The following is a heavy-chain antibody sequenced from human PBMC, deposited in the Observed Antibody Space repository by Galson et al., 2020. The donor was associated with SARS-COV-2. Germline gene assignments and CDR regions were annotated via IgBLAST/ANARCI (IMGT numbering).Heavy chain of an antibody. CDR1: GGSISSSSYY. J-gene: IGHJ4*02. Sequence: SETLSLTCTVSGGSISSSSYYWSWIRQPAGKGLEWIGRIYTSGRTNYNPSLQSRVTISIDTSKNQFSLELTSVTAADTAVYFCAYGVVAGTGYWGQGILVTVSS. V-gene: IGHV4-61*02. CDR2: IYTSGRT. CDR3: AYGVVAGTGY. D-gene: IGHD6-19*01.